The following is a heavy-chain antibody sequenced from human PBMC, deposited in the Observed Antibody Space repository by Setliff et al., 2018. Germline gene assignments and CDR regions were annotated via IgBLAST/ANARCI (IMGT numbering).Heavy chain of an antibody. J-gene: IGHJ4*02. V-gene: IGHV3-48*01. CDR2: ISSGGGII. CDR3: ARDLYGGYYFDY. Sequence: GGSLRLSCAASGFTFSTYTMNWVRQAPGKGLEWVSYISSGGGIIYYADSVKGRFTISRDNAKNSLYLQMNSLRAEDTAVYYCARDLYGGYYFDYWGQGTLVTVS. D-gene: IGHD5-12*01. CDR1: GFTFSTYT.